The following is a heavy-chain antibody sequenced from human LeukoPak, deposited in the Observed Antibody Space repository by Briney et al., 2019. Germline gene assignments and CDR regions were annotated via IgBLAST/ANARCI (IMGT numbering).Heavy chain of an antibody. J-gene: IGHJ6*03. CDR2: MNPNSGNT. CDR3: ARGKTPVSGSYYYYYYYMDV. D-gene: IGHD3-10*01. CDR1: GYTFTNYY. Sequence: ASVKVSCKASGYTFTNYYIHWVRQATGQGLEWMGWMNPNSGNTGYAQKFQGRVTMTRNTSISTAYMELSSLRSEDTAVYYCARGKTPVSGSYYYYYYYMDVWGKGTTVTISS. V-gene: IGHV1-8*02.